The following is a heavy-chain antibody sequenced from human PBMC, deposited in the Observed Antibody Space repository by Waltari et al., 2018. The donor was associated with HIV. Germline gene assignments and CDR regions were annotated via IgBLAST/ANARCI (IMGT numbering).Heavy chain of an antibody. CDR2: IKSKNDGGTI. D-gene: IGHD2-21*01. CDR1: GFTFINAR. CDR3: VTDAVAVPLDTAY. V-gene: IGHV3-15*01. Sequence: EVHLVESGGGLVKPGGSLIVSCTVSGFTFINARISWVGQAPGKGLEWLGRIKSKNDGGTIDYAAPVKDRFTILRDDSKHTLYLEMSSLKIEDTGIYYCVTDAVAVPLDTAYWGQGTLVTVSS. J-gene: IGHJ4*02.